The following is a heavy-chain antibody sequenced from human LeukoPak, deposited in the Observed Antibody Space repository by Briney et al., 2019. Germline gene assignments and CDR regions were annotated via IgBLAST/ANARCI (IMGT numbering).Heavy chain of an antibody. V-gene: IGHV3-7*01. J-gene: IGHJ4*02. Sequence: GGSLRLSCAASGFTFSSYWMTWVRQTPGKGLEWVANIRMDGGEQYYMDSVEGRFTISRDNAKDSLYLQMYSLRPEDTAVYYCARDKGYNSAYWGRGTLVTVSS. CDR1: GFTFSSYW. CDR2: IRMDGGEQ. D-gene: IGHD5-24*01. CDR3: ARDKGYNSAY.